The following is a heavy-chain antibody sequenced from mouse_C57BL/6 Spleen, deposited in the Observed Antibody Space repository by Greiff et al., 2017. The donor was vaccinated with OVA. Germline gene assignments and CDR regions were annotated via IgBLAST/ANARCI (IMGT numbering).Heavy chain of an antibody. D-gene: IGHD1-1*01. J-gene: IGHJ2*01. CDR3: ARGDYYYGSSYFDY. Sequence: VQLKQPGPELVKPGASVKIPCKASGYTFTDYNMDWVKQSHGKSLEWIGDINPNNGGTIYNQKFKGKTTLTVDKSSSTAYMELRSLTSEDTAVYYCARGDYYYGSSYFDYWGQGTTLTVSS. V-gene: IGHV1-18*01. CDR1: GYTFTDYN. CDR2: INPNNGGT.